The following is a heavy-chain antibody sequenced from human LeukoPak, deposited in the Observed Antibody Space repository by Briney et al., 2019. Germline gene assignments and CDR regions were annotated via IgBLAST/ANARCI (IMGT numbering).Heavy chain of an antibody. CDR3: ARRLVAAATRVFDY. J-gene: IGHJ4*02. Sequence: GGSLRLSCAASEFTFSTYAMSWVRQAPGKGLEWVSAIGSSGGATYYADSVKGRFTVSRDNSKNTLYLQMNSLRAEDTAVYYCARRLVAAATRVFDYWGQGTLVTVSS. D-gene: IGHD2-15*01. V-gene: IGHV3-23*01. CDR1: EFTFSTYA. CDR2: IGSSGGAT.